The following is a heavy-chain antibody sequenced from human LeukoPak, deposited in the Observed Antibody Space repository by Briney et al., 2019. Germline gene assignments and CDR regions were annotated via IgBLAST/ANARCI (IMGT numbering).Heavy chain of an antibody. V-gene: IGHV3-30-3*01. J-gene: IGHJ4*02. CDR1: GFTFSSYA. D-gene: IGHD6-13*01. CDR3: ARGVLVYYFDY. CDR2: ISYDGSNK. Sequence: GRSLRLSCAASGFTFSSYAMYWVRQAPGKGLEWVAVISYDGSNKYYADSVKGRFTISRDNSKNTLYLQMNSLRAEDTAVYYCARGVLVYYFDYWGQGTLVTVSS.